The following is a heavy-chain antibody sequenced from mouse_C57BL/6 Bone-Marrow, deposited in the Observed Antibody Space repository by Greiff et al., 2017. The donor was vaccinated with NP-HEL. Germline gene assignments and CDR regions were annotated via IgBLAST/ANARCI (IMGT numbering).Heavy chain of an antibody. V-gene: IGHV1-26*01. Sequence: EVKLQQSGPELVKPGASVKISCKASGYTFTDYYVNWVKQSHGKSLEWIGDINPNNGGTSYNQKFKGKDTLTVDKSSSTAYMELRSLTSEDTAVYYCARATYYDYDGAMDYWGQGTSVTVSS. D-gene: IGHD2-4*01. J-gene: IGHJ4*01. CDR3: ARATYYDYDGAMDY. CDR2: INPNNGGT. CDR1: GYTFTDYY.